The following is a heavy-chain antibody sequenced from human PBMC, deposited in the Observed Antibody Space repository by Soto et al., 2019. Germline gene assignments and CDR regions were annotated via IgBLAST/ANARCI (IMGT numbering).Heavy chain of an antibody. V-gene: IGHV4-4*02. D-gene: IGHD1-1*01. J-gene: IGHJ4*02. CDR3: ARKAWTRLDY. Sequence: SSETLSLTCTVSGGSISTSVWWTWVRLPPGKGLQWIGEVFHDGNTNYNPSLQSRLSISVDKSTSQFSLRLTSVTAADTAVYYCARKAWTRLDYWGQGALVTVSS. CDR2: VFHDGNT. CDR1: GGSISTSVW.